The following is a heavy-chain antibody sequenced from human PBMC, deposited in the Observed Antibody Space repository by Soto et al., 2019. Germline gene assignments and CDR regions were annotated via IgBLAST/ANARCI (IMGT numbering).Heavy chain of an antibody. CDR3: ARATGGLSAFDI. Sequence: GGSLRLSCAASGFTFSSYWMHWVRQAPGKGLVWVSRINSDGSSTSYADSVKGRFTISRDNAKNTLYLQMNSLRAEDTAVYYCARATGGLSAFDIWGQGTMVTVSS. V-gene: IGHV3-74*01. J-gene: IGHJ3*02. CDR2: INSDGSST. CDR1: GFTFSSYW. D-gene: IGHD3-10*01.